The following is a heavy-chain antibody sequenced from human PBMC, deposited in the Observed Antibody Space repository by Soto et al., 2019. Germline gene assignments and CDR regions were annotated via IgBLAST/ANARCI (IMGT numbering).Heavy chain of an antibody. J-gene: IGHJ4*01. Sequence: GGSLRLSCTASGFMFSAYAMLWVRQAPGKGLEWVAAMSYDGTNKYYADSLKGRFTISRDNSKNTLFLQMSSLTADDSAVYYCARDPSPYTSGWYGIDFWGLGTLVTVSS. CDR2: MSYDGTNK. V-gene: IGHV3-30-3*01. CDR1: GFMFSAYA. CDR3: ARDPSPYTSGWYGIDF. D-gene: IGHD6-19*01.